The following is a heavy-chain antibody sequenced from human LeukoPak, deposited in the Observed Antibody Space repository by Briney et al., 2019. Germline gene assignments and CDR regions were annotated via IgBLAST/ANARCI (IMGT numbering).Heavy chain of an antibody. CDR2: INWNGGST. Sequence: GGSLRLSCAASGFTFDDYGMSWVRHAPGKGLEWVSAINWNGGSTGYADSVKGRFTISRDNAKNSLYLQMDSLRAEDTALYYCARAPITSPFYFDYWGQGTLVTVSS. V-gene: IGHV3-20*04. CDR3: ARAPITSPFYFDY. J-gene: IGHJ4*02. CDR1: GFTFDDYG. D-gene: IGHD2-2*01.